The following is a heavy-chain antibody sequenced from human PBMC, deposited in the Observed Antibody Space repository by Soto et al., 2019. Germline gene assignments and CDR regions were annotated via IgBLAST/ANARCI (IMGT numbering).Heavy chain of an antibody. Sequence: PGGSLRLSGAASGCTCNSDAMNWVRQARGKGPEWVSAIRGGRDYTYYADSVKGRFIISRDNSKTTLYLQMNSLRAEDTAVYYCAKDLSYGNLSPYYHYGMDVWGQGTTVTGSS. CDR2: IRGGRDYT. V-gene: IGHV3-23*01. CDR1: GCTCNSDA. D-gene: IGHD4-17*01. CDR3: AKDLSYGNLSPYYHYGMDV. J-gene: IGHJ6*02.